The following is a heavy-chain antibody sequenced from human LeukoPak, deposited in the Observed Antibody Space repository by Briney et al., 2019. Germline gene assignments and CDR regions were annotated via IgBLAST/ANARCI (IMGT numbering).Heavy chain of an antibody. Sequence: GGSLRLSCAASGFTFSSYSMNWVRQAPGKGLEWVSSISSSSSYIYYADSVKGRFTISRDNAKNSLYLQMNSLRAEDTAVYYCARGEYYDFWSGSAYAFDIWGQGTMVTVSS. CDR1: GFTFSSYS. CDR3: ARGEYYDFWSGSAYAFDI. CDR2: ISSSSSYI. V-gene: IGHV3-21*01. D-gene: IGHD3-3*01. J-gene: IGHJ3*02.